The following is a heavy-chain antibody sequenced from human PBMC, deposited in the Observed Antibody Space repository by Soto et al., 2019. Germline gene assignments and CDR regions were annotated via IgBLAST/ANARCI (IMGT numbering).Heavy chain of an antibody. J-gene: IGHJ4*02. CDR2: IYDSGKT. CDR1: GGSMNNYY. V-gene: IGHV4-59*01. D-gene: IGHD3-16*01. CDR3: ARTVGGRLVSDY. Sequence: SETLSLTCSVSGGSMNNYYWGWIRQTPEKGLEWIAYIYDSGKTNWNPSLRSRVTISVDTSRNQFSLKMTSMTAADTAVYYCARTVGGRLVSDYWSQGTLVTVS.